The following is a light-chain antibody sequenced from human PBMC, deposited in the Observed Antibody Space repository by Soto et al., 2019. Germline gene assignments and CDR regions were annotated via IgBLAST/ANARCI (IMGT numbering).Light chain of an antibody. J-gene: IGKJ1*01. CDR1: QSISSW. V-gene: IGKV1-5*01. CDR3: QQYNAYPWT. CDR2: DAS. Sequence: DIQMTQSPSTLSASVGDRVTITCRASQSISSWLAWYQQKPGKAPKLLMYDASSLDSGVPSRFSGSGSGTVFTLSISSLQPDDFATYYCQQYNAYPWTFGQGTKVEIK.